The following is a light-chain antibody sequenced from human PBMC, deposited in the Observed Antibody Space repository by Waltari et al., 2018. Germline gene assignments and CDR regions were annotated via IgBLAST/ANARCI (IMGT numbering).Light chain of an antibody. Sequence: VLTQSPGTLSLSPGDRATLACRASQSVGTSLAWYQQKPGQAPRHLIYGASRRATGIPDRFSGRGSGTDFSRTICRLGPEDFVVYYCQHYVRLPATFGQGTKVEI. J-gene: IGKJ1*01. CDR3: QHYVRLPAT. CDR2: GAS. CDR1: QSVGTS. V-gene: IGKV3-20*01.